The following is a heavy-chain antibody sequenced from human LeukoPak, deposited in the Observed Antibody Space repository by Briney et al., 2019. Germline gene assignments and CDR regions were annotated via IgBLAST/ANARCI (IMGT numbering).Heavy chain of an antibody. V-gene: IGHV3-53*01. CDR2: LYSGSDT. CDR1: GFSVSLNY. D-gene: IGHD3-3*02. CDR3: ARAGDHFHWYLDL. Sequence: GGSLRLSCAASGFSVSLNYMNWVRQAPGEGMEWVSILYSGSDTYYADSVKGRFTISRDSSKNMLFLHMNSLRAEDTAVYYCARAGDHFHWYLDLWGRGTLVTASS. J-gene: IGHJ2*01.